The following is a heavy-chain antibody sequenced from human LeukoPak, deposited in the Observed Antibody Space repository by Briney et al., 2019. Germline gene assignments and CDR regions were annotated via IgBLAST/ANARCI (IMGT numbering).Heavy chain of an antibody. D-gene: IGHD1-14*01. V-gene: IGHV3-23*01. CDR2: ICIGGDMT. J-gene: IGHJ4*02. Sequence: PGGSLRLSCAASGFTFSTYTMTWVRRAPGKELEWVSSICIGGDMTNYAAPAQGRFTITRDNSKNTLYLQMNSLGPEDTAVYYCASRNRALHQLDYWGQGTLVTVSS. CDR1: GFTFSTYT. CDR3: ASRNRALHQLDY.